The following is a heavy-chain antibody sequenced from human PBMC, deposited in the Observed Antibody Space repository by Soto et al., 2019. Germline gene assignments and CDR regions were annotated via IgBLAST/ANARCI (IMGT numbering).Heavy chain of an antibody. D-gene: IGHD3-10*01. Sequence: PSETLSLTCTVSGGSISSSSYYWGWIRQPPGKGLEWIGGIYYSGSTYYNPSLKSRVTISVDTSKNQFSLKLSSVTAADTAVYYCATQDTTMVRGVIKYWGQGTLVTVSS. CDR3: ATQDTTMVRGVIKY. V-gene: IGHV4-39*01. J-gene: IGHJ4*02. CDR1: GGSISSSSYY. CDR2: IYYSGST.